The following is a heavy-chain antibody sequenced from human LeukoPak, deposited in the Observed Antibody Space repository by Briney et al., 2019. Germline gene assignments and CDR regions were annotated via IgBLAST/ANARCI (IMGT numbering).Heavy chain of an antibody. CDR3: ARDSSQGTRWFDS. CDR2: IYSGGST. CDR1: GFCVSSNY. D-gene: IGHD1-14*01. Sequence: PGGSLRLSCAASGFCVSSNYMSWVRQAPGKGLEWVSVIYSGGSTYYADSAKGRFTISRDNSKNTLYLQMNSLRAEDTAVYYCARDSSQGTRWFDSWGQGTLVTVSS. J-gene: IGHJ5*01. V-gene: IGHV3-53*01.